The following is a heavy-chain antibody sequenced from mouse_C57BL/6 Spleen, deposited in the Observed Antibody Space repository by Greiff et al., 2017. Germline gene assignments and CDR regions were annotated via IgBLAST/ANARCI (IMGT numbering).Heavy chain of an antibody. Sequence: QVQLKQSGPELVKPGASVKISCKASGYAFSSFWMNWVKQRPGKGLEWIGRIYSGDGDTNYNGKFKGKATLTADKSSSTAYMQLSSRTSEDSAVYFCVRRGSYNAMDYWGQGTSVTVSS. CDR3: VRRGSYNAMDY. D-gene: IGHD2-12*01. CDR1: GYAFSSFW. J-gene: IGHJ4*01. V-gene: IGHV1-82*01. CDR2: IYSGDGDT.